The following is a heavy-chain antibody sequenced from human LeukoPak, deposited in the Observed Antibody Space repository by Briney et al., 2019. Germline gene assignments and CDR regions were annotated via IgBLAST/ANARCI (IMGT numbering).Heavy chain of an antibody. V-gene: IGHV4-39*07. J-gene: IGHJ3*02. D-gene: IGHD6-13*01. CDR3: ARSIAADVFDI. CDR1: GGSISSSNYY. CDR2: GYYSGST. Sequence: SETLSLTRTVSGGSISSSNYYWGWIRQPPGKGLEWIESGYYSGSTYYNPSLKSRVTRSVDTSKNQFSLKLSSVTAADTAVYYCARSIAADVFDIWGQGTLVIVSS.